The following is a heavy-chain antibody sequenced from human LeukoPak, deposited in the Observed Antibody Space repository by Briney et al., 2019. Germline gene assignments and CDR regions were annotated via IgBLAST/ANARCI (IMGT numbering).Heavy chain of an antibody. CDR1: GFTFSSYG. CDR2: IRCDGSNK. D-gene: IGHD1-1*01. Sequence: GGSLRLSCAASGFTFSSYGMHWVRQAPGKGLEWVAFIRCDGSNKYYADSVKGRFTISRDNSKNTLYLQMNSLRVEDTAVYYCARDPYNGAYSEGYYYYFMDVWGKGTTVTVSS. V-gene: IGHV3-30*02. J-gene: IGHJ6*03. CDR3: ARDPYNGAYSEGYYYYFMDV.